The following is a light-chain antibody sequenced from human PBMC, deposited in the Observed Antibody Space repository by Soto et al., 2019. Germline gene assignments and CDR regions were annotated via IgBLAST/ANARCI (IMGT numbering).Light chain of an antibody. CDR1: QSVSRNY. Sequence: EIVLTQSPGTLSLSPGERATLSCRSSQSVSRNYLAWYQQKPGQAPRLLIYGASSRATGIPDRFSGSESGTDFTLTISRLEPEDFALYYCQQYDSSPWTFGQGTKVEIK. V-gene: IGKV3-20*01. CDR3: QQYDSSPWT. CDR2: GAS. J-gene: IGKJ1*01.